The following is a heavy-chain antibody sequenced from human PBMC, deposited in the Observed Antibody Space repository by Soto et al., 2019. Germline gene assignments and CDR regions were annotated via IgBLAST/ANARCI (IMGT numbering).Heavy chain of an antibody. Sequence: SETLSLTCTVSGGSISSYYWSWIRQPPGKGLEWIGYIYYSGSTNYNPSLKSRVTISVDTSKNQFSLKLSSVTAADTAVYYCARQRASPKQKWFDYWGQGTLVTVSS. V-gene: IGHV4-59*08. CDR2: IYYSGST. CDR1: GGSISSYY. CDR3: ARQRASPKQKWFDY. J-gene: IGHJ4*02. D-gene: IGHD1-26*01.